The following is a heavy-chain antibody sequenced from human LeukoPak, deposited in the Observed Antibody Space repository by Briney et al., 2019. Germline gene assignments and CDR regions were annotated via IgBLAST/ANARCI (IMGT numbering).Heavy chain of an antibody. J-gene: IGHJ4*02. Sequence: SETLSLTCTVSGDSFSSYYCSWIRQPPGEGLEWIGSIYNSGSTDYNPSLKSRVTMSEDTSKNQFSLQLNSATAADTAVYYCATTYKGRYFDNWGQGTLVTVS. V-gene: IGHV4-59*08. D-gene: IGHD1-1*01. CDR3: ATTYKGRYFDN. CDR1: GDSFSSYY. CDR2: IYNSGST.